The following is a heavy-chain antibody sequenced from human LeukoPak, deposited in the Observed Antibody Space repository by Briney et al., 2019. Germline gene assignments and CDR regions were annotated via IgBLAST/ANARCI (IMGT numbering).Heavy chain of an antibody. J-gene: IGHJ4*02. CDR1: GGTFNNFA. CDR3: ASPVKYYDTWSGYPPFDY. CDR2: IIPMSGTA. Sequence: SVKVSCKASGGTFNNFAISWVRQAPGQGLEWVGGIIPMSGTANYAQKFQGRVTITADESTSTAYMELSSLRSEDTAIYYCASPVKYYDTWSGYPPFDYWGQGALVTVSS. V-gene: IGHV1-69*13. D-gene: IGHD3-3*01.